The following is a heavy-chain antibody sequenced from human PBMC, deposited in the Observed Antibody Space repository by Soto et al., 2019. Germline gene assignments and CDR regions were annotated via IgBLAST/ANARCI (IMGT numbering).Heavy chain of an antibody. Sequence: QVPLQESGPGLVKPSETLSLTCSVSGGPISSRNYYWGWVRRAPGRGPEWIGNIFYNGRTGYNPSLQSRVTISGDTSKNQFSLKLGSVTAADTAIYYCARGGFSADEESDWFDPWGHGTLVTVSS. CDR1: GGPISSRNYY. CDR3: ARGGFSADEESDWFDP. J-gene: IGHJ5*02. CDR2: IFYNGRT. V-gene: IGHV4-39*01. D-gene: IGHD5-12*01.